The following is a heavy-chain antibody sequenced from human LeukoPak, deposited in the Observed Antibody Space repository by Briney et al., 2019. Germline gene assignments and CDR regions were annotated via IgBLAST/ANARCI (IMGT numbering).Heavy chain of an antibody. J-gene: IGHJ6*02. Sequence: SETLSLPCAVYGGSFSGYYWSWIRQPPGKGLEWIGEINHSGSTNYNPSLKSRVTISVDTSKNQFSLKLSSVTAADTAVYYCASAHSGWFGGYYYDMDVWGQGTTVTVSS. D-gene: IGHD6-19*01. CDR2: INHSGST. CDR1: GGSFSGYY. V-gene: IGHV4-34*01. CDR3: ASAHSGWFGGYYYDMDV.